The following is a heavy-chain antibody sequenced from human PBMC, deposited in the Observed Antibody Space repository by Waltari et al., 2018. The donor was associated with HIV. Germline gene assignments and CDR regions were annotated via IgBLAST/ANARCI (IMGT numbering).Heavy chain of an antibody. CDR3: ARQMTFYDALDI. CDR1: GYTFTDSY. J-gene: IGHJ3*02. Sequence: LVQSGAEGRKPGASVQVSWKTSGYTFTDSYSHWVRQAPGQGPEWMGWIYPNSGDTHFAEKFQGRVTLTRDTSIRTAYVEVSNLRSDDTAVYYCARQMTFYDALDIWGQGTMVSVSS. CDR2: IYPNSGDT. V-gene: IGHV1-2*02.